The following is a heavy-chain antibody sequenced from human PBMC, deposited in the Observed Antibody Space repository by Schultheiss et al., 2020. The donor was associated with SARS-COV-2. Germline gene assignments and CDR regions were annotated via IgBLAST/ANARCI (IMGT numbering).Heavy chain of an antibody. J-gene: IGHJ4*02. D-gene: IGHD2-2*01. CDR1: RFAFSSYS. CDR2: ISSSSSTI. V-gene: IGHV3-48*01. CDR3: AGAEGVVVPAATDY. Sequence: GGSLRLSCAASRFAFSSYSMNWVRQAPGKGLEWVSYISSSSSTIYYADSVKGRFTISRDNSKNTLYLQMNSLRAEDTAVYYCAGAEGVVVPAATDYWGQGTLVTVSS.